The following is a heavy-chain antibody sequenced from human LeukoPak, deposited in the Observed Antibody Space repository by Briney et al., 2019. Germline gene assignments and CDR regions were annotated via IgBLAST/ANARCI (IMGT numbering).Heavy chain of an antibody. CDR2: ICGSGGCT. CDR1: GFTFNTYA. Sequence: GGSLRLSCEASGFTFNTYAIYWVRQAPGKGLEWVSGICGSGGCTYYADSVKGRFTISRDNSKNTVYLQMNSLTADDTAVYYCAKSTVGYSSGRYPGWPADCWGQGTLVTVSS. CDR3: AKSTVGYSSGRYPGWPADC. V-gene: IGHV3-23*01. J-gene: IGHJ4*02. D-gene: IGHD6-19*01.